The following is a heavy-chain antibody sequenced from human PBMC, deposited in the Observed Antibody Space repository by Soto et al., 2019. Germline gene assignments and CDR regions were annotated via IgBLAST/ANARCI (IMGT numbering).Heavy chain of an antibody. D-gene: IGHD2-15*01. CDR3: AGFVVPASRNSDFDY. J-gene: IGHJ4*02. Sequence: SETLSLTCTVSGISVSTSDYYWGWVRQPPGKGLDWIGNIYYSGSTFYNPSLRSRITISVDTSKNQFSLKLNSVTAADTAVYFCAGFVVPASRNSDFDYWGQGTLVTVSS. CDR2: IYYSGST. CDR1: GISVSTSDYY. V-gene: IGHV4-39*01.